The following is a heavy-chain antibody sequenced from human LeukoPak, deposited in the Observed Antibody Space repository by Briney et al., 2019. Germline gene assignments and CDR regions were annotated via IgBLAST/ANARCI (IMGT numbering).Heavy chain of an antibody. CDR1: GLTFISYS. Sequence: GGSLRLTCAASGLTFISYSLNAVGQPAGRGGEWVSGISISSSTIYYADSAQGRFTISSDNAKNSLYLQMNSLRAEDTAVYYCARVLGLNGEVVPAARGYWGQGTLVTVSS. D-gene: IGHD2-2*01. J-gene: IGHJ4*02. CDR2: ISISSSTI. CDR3: ARVLGLNGEVVPAARGY. V-gene: IGHV3-48*04.